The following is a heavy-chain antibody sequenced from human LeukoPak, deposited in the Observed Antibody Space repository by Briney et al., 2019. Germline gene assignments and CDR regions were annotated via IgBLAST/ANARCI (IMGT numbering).Heavy chain of an antibody. CDR2: IIPIFGTA. J-gene: IGHJ6*02. V-gene: IGHV1-69*13. Sequence: SVKVSCKASGGTFSSYAISWVRQAPGQGLEWMEGIIPIFGTANYAQKFQGRVTITADESTSTAYMELSSLRSEDTAVYYCASPRYPRDYYYYGMDVWGQGTTVTVSS. D-gene: IGHD2-15*01. CDR3: ASPRYPRDYYYYGMDV. CDR1: GGTFSSYA.